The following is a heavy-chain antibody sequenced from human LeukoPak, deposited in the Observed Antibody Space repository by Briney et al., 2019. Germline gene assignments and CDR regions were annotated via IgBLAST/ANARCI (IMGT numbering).Heavy chain of an antibody. CDR2: ISANNGNT. D-gene: IGHD1-26*01. CDR3: ARDRKVGATLWRTDY. Sequence: GSVKVSCKASGYTFTSYGISWVRQAPGQGLEWMGWISANNGNTNYAQKLQGRVTMTTDTSTSTAYMELRSLRSDDTAVYYCARDRKVGATLWRTDYWGQGTLVTVSS. V-gene: IGHV1-18*01. CDR1: GYTFTSYG. J-gene: IGHJ4*02.